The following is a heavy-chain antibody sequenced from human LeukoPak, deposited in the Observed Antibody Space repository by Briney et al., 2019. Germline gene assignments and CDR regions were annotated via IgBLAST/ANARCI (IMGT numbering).Heavy chain of an antibody. J-gene: IGHJ4*02. Sequence: GGSLRLSCAASGFTFSSYGMHWVRQAPGKGLEWVAFIRYDGSNKYYADSVKGRFTISRDNSKNTLYLQMNSLRAEDTAVYYCAKGMKMATIPDYWGQGTLVTVSS. CDR1: GFTFSSYG. CDR2: IRYDGSNK. V-gene: IGHV3-30*02. D-gene: IGHD5-24*01. CDR3: AKGMKMATIPDY.